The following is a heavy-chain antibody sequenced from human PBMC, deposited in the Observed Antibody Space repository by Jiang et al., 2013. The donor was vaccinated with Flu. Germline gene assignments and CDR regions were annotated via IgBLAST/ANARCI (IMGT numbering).Heavy chain of an antibody. Sequence: SGSELKRPGASVKISCKTSGYTFTSYSVNWVRQAPGQGLEWMGWIHTQTGNPTYAQDFTGRFVLSLDTSVSTAYLEISSLKTEDTAIYYCARLDGSDRDFWGQGTQVTVSS. CDR2: IHTQTGNP. CDR3: ARLDGSDRDF. J-gene: IGHJ4*02. V-gene: IGHV7-4-1*02. D-gene: IGHD6-25*01. CDR1: GYTFTSYS.